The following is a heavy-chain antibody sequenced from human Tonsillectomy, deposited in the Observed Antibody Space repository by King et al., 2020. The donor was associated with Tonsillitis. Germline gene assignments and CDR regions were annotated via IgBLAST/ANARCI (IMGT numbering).Heavy chain of an antibody. D-gene: IGHD1/OR15-1a*01. CDR1: GFTLSSYC. Sequence: VQLVESGGGLVQPGGSLRLSCAASGFTLSSYCMHWVRQAPGKGLVWGSRIKSDGSSTIYADSVKGRFTISRDKAKNTLYLQMNSLRAEDTAVYFCTRVRTVGFDAFDIWGQGTMVTVSS. CDR3: TRVRTVGFDAFDI. CDR2: IKSDGSST. J-gene: IGHJ3*02. V-gene: IGHV3-74*01.